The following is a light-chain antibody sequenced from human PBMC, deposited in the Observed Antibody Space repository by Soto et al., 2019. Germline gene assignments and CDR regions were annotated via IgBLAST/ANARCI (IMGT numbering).Light chain of an antibody. CDR1: QSVSSSF. J-gene: IGKJ4*01. CDR2: GAT. V-gene: IGKV3-20*01. Sequence: EIVLTQSPGTLSLSPGERATLSCRASQSVSSSFLAWYQQKPGQAPRLLIYGATSRATGIPDRLSGSGSGTDFTLNISRLEPEDVAVYYCQQYGSSPLTFGGGTKVEIK. CDR3: QQYGSSPLT.